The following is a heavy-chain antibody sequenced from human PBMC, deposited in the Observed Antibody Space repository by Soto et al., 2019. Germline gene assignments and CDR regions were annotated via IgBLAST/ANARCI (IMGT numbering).Heavy chain of an antibody. CDR1: SGPSSSHN. CDR2: VYYTGGT. V-gene: IGHV4-59*08. Sequence: QVHVQQSGPGLVKPSETLSLSCTVSSGPSSSHNWGWIRQPPGRGLEWIGYVYYTGGTSYNPSLKRRVTISANTSTNHISRTLSSVTAADTAVYYCVRQGIDYLHGLVDVWGQGTTVSVSS. D-gene: IGHD1-26*01. CDR3: VRQGIDYLHGLVDV. J-gene: IGHJ6*02.